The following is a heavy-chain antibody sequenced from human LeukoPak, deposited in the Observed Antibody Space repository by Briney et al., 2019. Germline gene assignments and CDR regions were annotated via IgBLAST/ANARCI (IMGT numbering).Heavy chain of an antibody. D-gene: IGHD4-17*01. CDR3: ARDDYGDSQYFQH. J-gene: IGHJ1*01. CDR2: ISSSSSYI. V-gene: IGHV3-21*01. CDR1: GFTFSSYS. Sequence: GGSLRLSCAASGFTFSSYSMNWVRQAPGKGLEWVSSISSSSSYIYYADSLKGRFTISRDNAKNSLYLQMNSLRAEDTAVYYCARDDYGDSQYFQHWGQGTLVTVSS.